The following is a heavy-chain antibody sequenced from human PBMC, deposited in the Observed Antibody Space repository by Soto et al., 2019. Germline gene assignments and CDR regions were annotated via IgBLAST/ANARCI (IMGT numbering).Heavy chain of an antibody. D-gene: IGHD6-6*01. J-gene: IGHJ3*02. V-gene: IGHV1-18*01. Sequence: QVQLVQSGAEVKKPGASVKVSCKASGYTFTSYGISWVRQAPGQGLEWMGWISGYNGNTNNAQKLQGRVTMTTDTAKSTAYMELRSLRSDDTAVYYCARVGWSIPAKDALDIWGQGTKVTVSS. CDR1: GYTFTSYG. CDR2: ISGYNGNT. CDR3: ARVGWSIPAKDALDI.